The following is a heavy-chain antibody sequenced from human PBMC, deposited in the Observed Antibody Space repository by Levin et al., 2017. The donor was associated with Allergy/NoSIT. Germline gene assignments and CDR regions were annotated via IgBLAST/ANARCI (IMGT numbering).Heavy chain of an antibody. CDR2: IYYSGST. V-gene: IGHV4-59*01. CDR3: ARTSITLVRGVIIGAFDL. CDR1: GGFISGYY. Sequence: ESLKISCTVSGGFISGYYWSWIRQPPGKGLEWIGYIYYSGSTNYSPSLKSRVSISVDTSKNQFSLKLNSVTAADTAVYYCARTSITLVRGVIIGAFDLWGQGTMVTVSS. J-gene: IGHJ3*01. D-gene: IGHD3-10*01.